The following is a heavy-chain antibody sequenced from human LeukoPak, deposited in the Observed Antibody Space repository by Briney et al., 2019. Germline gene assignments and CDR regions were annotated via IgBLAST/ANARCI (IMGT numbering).Heavy chain of an antibody. CDR1: DGSISSYY. J-gene: IGHJ6*03. Sequence: PSETLSLTCTVSDGSISSYYWSWTRQTAGKGLEWIGRIYISGSTNYNPSLESRVTMSIDTSKNQFSLKLRSVTAADTAVYYCTRELRPDVYYFYYMDVWGKGITVTVSS. CDR3: TRELRPDVYYFYYMDV. CDR2: IYISGST. V-gene: IGHV4-4*07. D-gene: IGHD2-15*01.